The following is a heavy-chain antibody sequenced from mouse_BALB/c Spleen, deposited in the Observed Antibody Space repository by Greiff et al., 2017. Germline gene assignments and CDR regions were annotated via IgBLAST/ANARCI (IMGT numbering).Heavy chain of an antibody. Sequence: EVQRVESGGGLVQPGGSRKLSCAASGFTFSSFGMHWVRQAPEKGLEWVAYISSGSSTIYYADTVKGRFTISRVNPKNTLFLQMTSLRSEDTAMYYCANYGNYAMDYWGQGTSVTVSS. J-gene: IGHJ4*01. CDR3: ANYGNYAMDY. V-gene: IGHV5-17*02. D-gene: IGHD2-1*01. CDR2: ISSGSSTI. CDR1: GFTFSSFG.